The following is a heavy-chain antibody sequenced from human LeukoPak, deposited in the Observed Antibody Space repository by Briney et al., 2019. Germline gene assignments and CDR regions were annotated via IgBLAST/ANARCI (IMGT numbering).Heavy chain of an antibody. Sequence: GASVKVSCKASGYTFTSYGISWVRQAPGQGLEWMGWISAYNGNTNYAQKLQGRVTMTTDTSTSTAYMELRSLRSDDTAVYYCAREGLIYCSSTSCYSYYYYYYGMDVWGQGTTVTVSS. CDR1: GYTFTSYG. CDR2: ISAYNGNT. J-gene: IGHJ6*02. D-gene: IGHD2-2*01. CDR3: AREGLIYCSSTSCYSYYYYYYGMDV. V-gene: IGHV1-18*01.